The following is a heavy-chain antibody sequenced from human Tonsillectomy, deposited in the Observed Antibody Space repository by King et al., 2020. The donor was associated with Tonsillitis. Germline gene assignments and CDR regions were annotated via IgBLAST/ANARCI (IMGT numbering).Heavy chain of an antibody. CDR1: RFTFSDYS. CDR3: ASQSTYYGSPEGRLRQYDAFDI. Sequence: QLVQSGGGLVKPGGSLRLSCAASRFTFSDYSMSWIRQAPGKGLEWVSYISNSGSTIYYADSVKGRCTISRDNAKNSLYLQMNSLRDEDTAVHYCASQSTYYGSPEGRLRQYDAFDIWGQGTMVTVSS. J-gene: IGHJ3*02. D-gene: IGHD3-10*01. V-gene: IGHV3-11*01. CDR2: ISNSGSTI.